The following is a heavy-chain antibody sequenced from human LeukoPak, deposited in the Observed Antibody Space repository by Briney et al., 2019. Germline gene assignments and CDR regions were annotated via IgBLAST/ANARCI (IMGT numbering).Heavy chain of an antibody. CDR3: ARDFAVTTAYYYGVDV. CDR1: GGSISSSY. V-gene: IGHV4-59*01. J-gene: IGHJ6*02. D-gene: IGHD4-17*01. Sequence: PSETLSLTCTVSGGSISSSYWSWLRQPPGKGLEWIGYIYYSGTTDYNPSLRSRVTISVDTPKNQFPLKLSSVTAADTAVYYCARDFAVTTAYYYGVDVWGQGITVTVSS. CDR2: IYYSGTT.